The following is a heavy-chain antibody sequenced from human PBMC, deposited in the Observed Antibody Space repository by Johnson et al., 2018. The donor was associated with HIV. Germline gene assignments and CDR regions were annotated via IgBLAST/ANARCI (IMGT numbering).Heavy chain of an antibody. CDR3: ARACRDGYTCDAFDI. Sequence: QVQLVESGGGLVKPGGSLRLSCVASGFTFSDYHMSWIRQAPGKGLEWVSYISSSGNTIYNADSVNGRFTISRDNSKNTLYLQMNSLRAEDTALYYCARACRDGYTCDAFDIWGQGTMVTVSS. V-gene: IGHV3-11*04. D-gene: IGHD5-24*01. J-gene: IGHJ3*02. CDR1: GFTFSDYH. CDR2: ISSSGNTI.